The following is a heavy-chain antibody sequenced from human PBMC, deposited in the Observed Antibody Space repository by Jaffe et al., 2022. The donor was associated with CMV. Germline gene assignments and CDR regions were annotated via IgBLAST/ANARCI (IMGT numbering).Heavy chain of an antibody. J-gene: IGHJ6*02. CDR2: ISAYNGNT. D-gene: IGHD4-17*01. CDR3: ARLYGDYVPPYYYYYGMDV. V-gene: IGHV1-18*04. Sequence: QVQLVQSGAEVKKPGASVKVSCKASGYTFTSYGISWVRQAPGQGLEWMGWISAYNGNTNYAQKLQGRVTMTTDTSTSTAYMELRSLRSDDTAVYYCARLYGDYVPPYYYYYGMDVWGQGTTVTVSS. CDR1: GYTFTSYG.